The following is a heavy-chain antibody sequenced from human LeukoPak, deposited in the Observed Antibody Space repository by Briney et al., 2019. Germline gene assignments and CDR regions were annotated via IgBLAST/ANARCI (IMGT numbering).Heavy chain of an antibody. D-gene: IGHD3-22*01. CDR3: ARAPPEYYYDSSGYDFRY. J-gene: IGHJ4*02. V-gene: IGHV1-69*13. CDR1: GYTFTSYY. CDR2: IIPIFGTA. Sequence: ASVKVSCKASGYTFTSYYMHWVRQAPGQGLEWMGGIIPIFGTANYAQKFQGRVTITADESTSTAYMELSSLRSEDTAVYYCARAPPEYYYDSSGYDFRYWGQGTLVTVSS.